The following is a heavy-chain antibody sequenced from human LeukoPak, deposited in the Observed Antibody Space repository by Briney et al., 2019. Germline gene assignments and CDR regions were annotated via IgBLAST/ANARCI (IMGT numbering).Heavy chain of an antibody. CDR2: INPKSGGT. J-gene: IGHJ4*02. CDR3: ARGRNIEMTTMSGGSDY. CDR1: GYTFTGYY. Sequence: GASVKVSCKASGYTFTGYYMHWVRQAPGQGLEWLGWINPKSGGTNYAQKFQGRVSMTRDTSISTAYMDLSDLSSDDTAVYYCARGRNIEMTTMSGGSDYWGQGTLVTVSS. V-gene: IGHV1-2*02. D-gene: IGHD5-24*01.